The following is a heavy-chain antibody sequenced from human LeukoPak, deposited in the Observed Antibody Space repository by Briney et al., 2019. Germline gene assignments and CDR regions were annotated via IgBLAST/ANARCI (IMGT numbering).Heavy chain of an antibody. CDR1: GFTFSSYD. V-gene: IGHV3-13*01. J-gene: IGHJ3*02. CDR2: IGTAGDT. D-gene: IGHD3-22*01. Sequence: PGGSLRLSCAASGFTFSSYDMHWVRQATGKGLEWVSAIGTAGDTYYPGSVKGRFTISKENAKNSLYLQMNSLGAGDTAAYYCARGVRGFDAFDIWGQGTMVTVSS. CDR3: ARGVRGFDAFDI.